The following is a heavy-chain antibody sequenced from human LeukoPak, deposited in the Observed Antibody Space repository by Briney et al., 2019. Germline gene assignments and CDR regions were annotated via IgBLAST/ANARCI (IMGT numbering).Heavy chain of an antibody. V-gene: IGHV3-30*02. CDR3: AKDINYYDSSGYGYLDC. Sequence: PGGSLRLSCAASGFTFSSYGMHWVRQAPGKGLEWVAFIRSDGSNKYYADSVKGRFTISRDNSKNTLYLQMNSLRAEDTAVYYCAKDINYYDSSGYGYLDCWGPGTLVTVSS. J-gene: IGHJ4*02. CDR1: GFTFSSYG. D-gene: IGHD3-22*01. CDR2: IRSDGSNK.